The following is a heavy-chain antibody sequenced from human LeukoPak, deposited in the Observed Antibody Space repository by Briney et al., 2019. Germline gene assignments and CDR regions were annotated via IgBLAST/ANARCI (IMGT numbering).Heavy chain of an antibody. CDR3: AKDPAAYYDSSAYKRYFDY. Sequence: GGSLRLSCAVSGFTFSSCAMTWVRQAPGKGLEWVSAISGSGGSTYYADSVKGRFTISRDNSKNTLYLQMNSLRAEDTAVYYCAKDPAAYYDSSAYKRYFDYWGQGTLVTVSS. CDR2: ISGSGGST. V-gene: IGHV3-23*01. J-gene: IGHJ4*02. D-gene: IGHD3-22*01. CDR1: GFTFSSCA.